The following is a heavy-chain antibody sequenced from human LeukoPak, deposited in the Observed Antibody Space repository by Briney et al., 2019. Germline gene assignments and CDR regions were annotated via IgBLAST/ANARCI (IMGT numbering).Heavy chain of an antibody. CDR1: GFTFSSYA. V-gene: IGHV3-64*01. D-gene: IGHD6-19*01. CDR3: AREGRRAGPDAFDI. CDR2: INSNGGST. J-gene: IGHJ3*02. Sequence: GGSLRLSCVASGFTFSSYAMHWVRQTPGKGLEYVSGINSNGGSTHYANSVKGRFTISRDNSKNTLYLQMNSLRAEDTAVYYCAREGRRAGPDAFDIWGQGTMVTVSS.